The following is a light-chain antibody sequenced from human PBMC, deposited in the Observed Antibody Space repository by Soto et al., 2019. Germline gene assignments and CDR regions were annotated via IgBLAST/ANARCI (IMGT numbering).Light chain of an antibody. V-gene: IGLV2-14*01. Sequence: QSALTQPASVSGSPGQSITISCTGTSSDVGGYNYVSWYQQHPGKAPKLMIYEVSNRPSGVSNRFSGSKSGNTASLTISGLQAEDEADYCCSSYTSSSNWVFGGGTKLTVL. CDR3: SSYTSSSNWV. CDR1: SSDVGGYNY. J-gene: IGLJ3*02. CDR2: EVS.